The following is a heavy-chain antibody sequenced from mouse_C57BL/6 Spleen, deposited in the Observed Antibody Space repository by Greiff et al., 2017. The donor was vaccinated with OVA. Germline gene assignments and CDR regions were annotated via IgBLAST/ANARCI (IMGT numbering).Heavy chain of an antibody. Sequence: QVQLKESGAELARPGASVKMSCKASGYTFTSYTMHWVKQRPGQGLEWIGYINPSSGYTKYNQKFKDKATLTADKSSSTAYMQLSSLTSEDSAVYYCARSPSITTVDWYFDVWGTGTTVTVSS. CDR1: GYTFTSYT. J-gene: IGHJ1*03. D-gene: IGHD1-1*01. CDR2: INPSSGYT. CDR3: ARSPSITTVDWYFDV. V-gene: IGHV1-4*01.